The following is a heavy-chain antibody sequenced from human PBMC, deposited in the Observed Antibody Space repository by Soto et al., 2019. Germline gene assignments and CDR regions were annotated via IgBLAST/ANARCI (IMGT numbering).Heavy chain of an antibody. CDR3: ARGRYSGWGSYYYYGMDV. Sequence: EVQLVESGGGLVQPGGSLRLSCAASGFTFSSYGMSWVRQAPGKGLEWVANIKQDGSEKYYVDSVKGPLTISIDNAKNSLYLQMNRLRGQDTAVYYCARGRYSGWGSYYYYGMDVWGQGTTVTVS. CDR2: IKQDGSEK. D-gene: IGHD6-6*01. CDR1: GFTFSSYG. J-gene: IGHJ6*02. V-gene: IGHV3-7*03.